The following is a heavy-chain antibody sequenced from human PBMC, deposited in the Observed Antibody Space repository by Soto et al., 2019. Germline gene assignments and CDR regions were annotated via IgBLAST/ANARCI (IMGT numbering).Heavy chain of an antibody. J-gene: IGHJ5*02. CDR2: IYYSGST. CDR1: GGSISSSSYY. D-gene: IGHD4-17*01. Sequence: SETLSLTCTVSGGSISSSSYYWGWIRQPPGKGLEWIGSIYYSGSTYYNPSLKSRVTISVDTSKNQFSLKLSSVTAADTAVYYCARQFRDYGGNSRDNWFDPWGQGTLVTVSS. CDR3: ARQFRDYGGNSRDNWFDP. V-gene: IGHV4-39*01.